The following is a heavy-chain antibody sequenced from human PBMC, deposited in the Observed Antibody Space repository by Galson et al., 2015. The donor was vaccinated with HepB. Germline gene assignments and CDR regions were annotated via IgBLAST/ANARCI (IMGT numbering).Heavy chain of an antibody. CDR2: IWFDGSEM. D-gene: IGHD2-15*01. CDR3: ARESPRRGGICEGTFCKGVDV. CDR1: GFPFSDYA. V-gene: IGHV3-33*08. J-gene: IGHJ6*02. Sequence: SLRLSCAASGFPFSDYAMHWVRQAPGKGLEWVAVIWFDGSEMYYGDFVKGRFTISRDNSKNTLYLQVNSLRAEETAVYYCARESPRRGGICEGTFCKGVDVWGQGTTVTVSS.